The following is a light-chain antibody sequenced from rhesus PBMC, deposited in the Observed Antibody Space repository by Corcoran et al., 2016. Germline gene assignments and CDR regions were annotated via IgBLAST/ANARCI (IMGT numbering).Light chain of an antibody. V-gene: IGKV1-28*03. CDR1: QDVRSY. Sequence: DIQMTQSPSSLSASVGDTVTITCRASQDVRSYLSWFQQKPGKSPKLLIYDASSLENGVPSRFSGSGSGTYFTLTISSLQTEDFAAYYCLQHNTYPFTFGPGTTLDIK. J-gene: IGKJ3*01. CDR2: DAS. CDR3: LQHNTYPFT.